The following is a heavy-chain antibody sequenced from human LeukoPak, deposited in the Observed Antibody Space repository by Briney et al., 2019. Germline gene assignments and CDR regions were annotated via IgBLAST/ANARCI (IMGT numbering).Heavy chain of an antibody. Sequence: SETLSLTCTVSGGSISSYYWSWIRQPPGKGLEWIGYIYYSGSTYYNPSLKSRVTISVDTSKNQFSLKLSSVTAADTAVYYCAREGGGGYSEIDFDYWGQGTLVTVSS. J-gene: IGHJ4*02. CDR3: AREGGGGYSEIDFDY. CDR2: IYYSGST. V-gene: IGHV4-59*06. CDR1: GGSISSYY. D-gene: IGHD5-12*01.